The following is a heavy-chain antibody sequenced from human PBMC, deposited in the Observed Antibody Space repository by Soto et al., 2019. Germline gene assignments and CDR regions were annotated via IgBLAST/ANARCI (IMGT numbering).Heavy chain of an antibody. D-gene: IGHD2-21*01. J-gene: IGHJ6*02. Sequence: ASVKDSCKASGYTFTSYGISWVRQAPGQGLEWMGWISAYNGNTNYAQKLQGRVTMTTDTSTSTAYMELRSLRSDDTAVYYCATSFASPPKYYYYGMDVWGQGTTVTVSS. V-gene: IGHV1-18*01. CDR1: GYTFTSYG. CDR2: ISAYNGNT. CDR3: ATSFASPPKYYYYGMDV.